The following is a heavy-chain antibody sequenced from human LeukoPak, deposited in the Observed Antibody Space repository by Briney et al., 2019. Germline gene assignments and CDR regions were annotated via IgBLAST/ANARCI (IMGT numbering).Heavy chain of an antibody. CDR1: GGTFSSYA. Sequence: SVKVSCKAPGGTFSSYAISWVRQAPGQGLEWMGGIIPIFGTANYAQKFQGRVTITTDESTRTAYMELSSLRSEDTAVYYCARDRYYDSSGHTLFYWGQGTLVTVSS. D-gene: IGHD3-22*01. J-gene: IGHJ4*02. CDR3: ARDRYYDSSGHTLFY. V-gene: IGHV1-69*05. CDR2: IIPIFGTA.